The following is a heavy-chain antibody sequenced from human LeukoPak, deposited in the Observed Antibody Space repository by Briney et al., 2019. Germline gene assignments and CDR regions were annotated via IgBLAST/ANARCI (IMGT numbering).Heavy chain of an antibody. Sequence: GASVKVSCKASGYTFTSYGISWVRQAPGQGLEWMGRISAYNGNTNYAQNLQGRVTMTTDTSTSTAYMELRSLRSDDTAVYYCARDRIAVTGTGCDSWGQGTLVTVSS. D-gene: IGHD6-19*01. CDR1: GYTFTSYG. V-gene: IGHV1-18*01. J-gene: IGHJ4*02. CDR3: ARDRIAVTGTGCDS. CDR2: ISAYNGNT.